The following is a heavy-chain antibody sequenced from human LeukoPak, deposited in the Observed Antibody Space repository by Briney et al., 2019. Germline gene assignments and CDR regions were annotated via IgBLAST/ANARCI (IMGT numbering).Heavy chain of an antibody. CDR3: ARAPIMITFGGVNYDY. V-gene: IGHV1-2*02. D-gene: IGHD3-16*01. CDR2: INPNSGGT. J-gene: IGHJ4*02. CDR1: GYTFTGYY. Sequence: GASVKVSXKASGYTFTGYYMHWVRQAPGQGLEWMGWINPNSGGTNYAQKFQGRVTMTRDTSISTAYMELSRLRSDDTAVYYCARAPIMITFGGVNYDYWGQGTLVTVSS.